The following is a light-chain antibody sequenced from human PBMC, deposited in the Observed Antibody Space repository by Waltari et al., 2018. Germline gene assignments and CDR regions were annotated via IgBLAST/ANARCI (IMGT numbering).Light chain of an antibody. J-gene: IGLJ1*01. CDR2: EVT. CDR1: SSDVGRYNL. V-gene: IGLV2-23*02. CDR3: CSYAGSATPYV. Sequence: QSALTQPASVSGSPGQSITISCTGTSSDVGRYNLVSWYQQHPDKAPKLMIFEVTKRPSGVSNRFSGSTSGNTASLTISGLQAEDEADYYCCSYAGSATPYVFGTGTKVTVL.